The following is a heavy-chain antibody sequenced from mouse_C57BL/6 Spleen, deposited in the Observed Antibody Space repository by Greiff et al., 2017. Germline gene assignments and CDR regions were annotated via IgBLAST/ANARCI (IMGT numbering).Heavy chain of an antibody. CDR2: IYPGDGDT. J-gene: IGHJ4*01. CDR1: GYAFSSSW. Sequence: QVQLKQSGPELVKPGASVKISCKASGYAFSSSWMNWVKQRPGKGLEWIGRIYPGDGDTNYTGKFKGKATLTADKSSSTAYMQLSSLTSEDSAVYFGARSGGQLRLRYYAMDYWGQGTSVTVSS. V-gene: IGHV1-82*01. D-gene: IGHD3-2*02. CDR3: ARSGGQLRLRYYAMDY.